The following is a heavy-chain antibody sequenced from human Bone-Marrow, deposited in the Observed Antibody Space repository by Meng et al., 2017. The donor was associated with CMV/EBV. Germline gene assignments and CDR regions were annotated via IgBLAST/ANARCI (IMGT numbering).Heavy chain of an antibody. V-gene: IGHV3-30*04. Sequence: GESLKISCAASGFTFSSYAMHWVRQAPGKGLEWVAVISYDGSNKYYADSVKGRFTISRDNSKNTLYLQMNSLRAEDTAVYYCARDLGRYSGSYTSLGLDYWGQGPLVTVSS. CDR3: ARDLGRYSGSYTSLGLDY. D-gene: IGHD1-26*01. CDR1: GFTFSSYA. CDR2: ISYDGSNK. J-gene: IGHJ4*02.